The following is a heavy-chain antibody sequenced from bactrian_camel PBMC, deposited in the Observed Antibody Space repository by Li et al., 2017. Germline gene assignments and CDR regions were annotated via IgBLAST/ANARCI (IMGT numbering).Heavy chain of an antibody. V-gene: IGHV3-3*01. J-gene: IGHJ6*01. Sequence: HVQLVESGGGSVQAGGSLRLACVVTGYTYSAYCFAYFRQAPGKEREGIAFIDDHGRTNYADSVKGRFTISQDNAKNLVYLQMNSLEPEDTAMYYCATEEKPCSPLVSGTGGEDFVYWGQGTQVTVSS. CDR3: ATEEKPCSPLVSGTGGEDFVY. D-gene: IGHD6*01. CDR1: GYTYSAYC. CDR2: IDDHGRT.